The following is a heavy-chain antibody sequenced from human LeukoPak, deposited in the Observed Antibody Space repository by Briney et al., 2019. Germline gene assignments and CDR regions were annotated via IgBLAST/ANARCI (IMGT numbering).Heavy chain of an antibody. CDR2: TYYRSKWYN. V-gene: IGHV6-1*01. D-gene: IGHD6-19*01. J-gene: IGHJ4*02. CDR1: GDSVSSNSAA. CDR3: ARRVRWYSSGWGRYFDY. Sequence: SQTLSLTCDISGDSVSSNSAAWNWIRQSPSRGLEWLGRTYYRSKWYNDYAVSVKSRITINPDTSKNQFSLQLNSVTPEDTAVYYCARRVRWYSSGWGRYFDYWGQGTLVTVSS.